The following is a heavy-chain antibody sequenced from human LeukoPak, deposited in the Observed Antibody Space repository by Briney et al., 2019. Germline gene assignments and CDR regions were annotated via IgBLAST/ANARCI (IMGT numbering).Heavy chain of an antibody. Sequence: ASVKVSCKASGGTFSSYAISWVRQAPGQGLEWMGGIIPIFGTANYAQKFQGRVTITTDESTSTAYMELSSLRSEDTAVYYCARDTGLLRGTNWFDPWGQGTLVNVSS. CDR1: GGTFSSYA. CDR3: ARDTGLLRGTNWFDP. J-gene: IGHJ5*02. CDR2: IIPIFGTA. V-gene: IGHV1-69*05. D-gene: IGHD4-23*01.